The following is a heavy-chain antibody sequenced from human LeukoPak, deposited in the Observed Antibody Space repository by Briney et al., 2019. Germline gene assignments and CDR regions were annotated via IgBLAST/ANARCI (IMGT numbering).Heavy chain of an antibody. V-gene: IGHV3-30*02. Sequence: GGSLRLSCAASGFTFNSYGMHWVRQAPGKGLEWVAFIQYAGSDKYYADSVKGRFTISRDNSKNTLYLQMNSLRAEDTAVYYCAELGITMIGGVWGKGTTVTISS. CDR1: GFTFNSYG. CDR2: IQYAGSDK. J-gene: IGHJ6*04. D-gene: IGHD3-10*02. CDR3: AELGITMIGGV.